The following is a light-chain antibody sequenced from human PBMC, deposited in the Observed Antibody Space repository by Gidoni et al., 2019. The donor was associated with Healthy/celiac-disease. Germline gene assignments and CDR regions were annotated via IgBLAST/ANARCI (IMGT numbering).Light chain of an antibody. V-gene: IGKV3-15*01. CDR3: QQYNNWPPYT. CDR2: GAS. Sequence: ELVMTQSPATLSVSPGARATLSCRASQSVSSNLAWYQQKPGQAPRLLIYGASTRATGIPARFSGSGSGTEFTLTLSSLQSEDFAVYYCQQYNNWPPYTFGQGTKLEIK. J-gene: IGKJ2*01. CDR1: QSVSSN.